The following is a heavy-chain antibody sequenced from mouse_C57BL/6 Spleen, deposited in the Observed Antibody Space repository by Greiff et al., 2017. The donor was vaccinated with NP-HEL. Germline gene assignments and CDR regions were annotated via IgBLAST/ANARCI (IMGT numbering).Heavy chain of an antibody. V-gene: IGHV1-18*01. Sequence: EVQLQQSGPELVKPGASVKIPCKASGYTFTDYNMDWVKQSHGKSLEWIGDINPNNGGTIYNQKFKGKATLTVDKSSSTSDMELRSLTSEDTAVYYCARGDYGSLAWFAYWGQGTLVTVSA. CDR1: GYTFTDYN. J-gene: IGHJ3*01. D-gene: IGHD1-1*01. CDR2: INPNNGGT. CDR3: ARGDYGSLAWFAY.